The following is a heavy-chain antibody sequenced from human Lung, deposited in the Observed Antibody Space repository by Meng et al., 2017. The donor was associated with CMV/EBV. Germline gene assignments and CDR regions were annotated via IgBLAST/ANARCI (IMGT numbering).Heavy chain of an antibody. CDR2: FDVNGGAT. V-gene: IGHV3-23*01. CDR3: AKGVTSGAPYRAFDL. J-gene: IGHJ3*01. Sequence: GEXXKISCAASGFSFSTFTMGWVRQAPGKGLEWVSTFDVNGGATFYSDSVKGRFTISRDTSENTLYLQMNSLRVDDTALYYCAKGVTSGAPYRAFDLLGQGTXVNVSS. D-gene: IGHD2-15*01. CDR1: GFSFSTFT.